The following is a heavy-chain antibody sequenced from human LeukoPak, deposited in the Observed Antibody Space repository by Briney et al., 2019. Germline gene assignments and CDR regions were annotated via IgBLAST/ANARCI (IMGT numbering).Heavy chain of an antibody. CDR1: GYTLTSYD. CDR2: MNPNSGNT. V-gene: IGHV1-8*01. J-gene: IGHJ4*02. D-gene: IGHD2-2*02. Sequence: ASVKVSCKASGYTLTSYDINWVRQATGQGLEWMGWMNPNSGNTGYAQKFQGRVTMTRNTSISTAYMELSSLRSEDTAVYYCARGRNSRLRYCSSTSCYTGIDYWGQGTLVTVSS. CDR3: ARGRNSRLRYCSSTSCYTGIDY.